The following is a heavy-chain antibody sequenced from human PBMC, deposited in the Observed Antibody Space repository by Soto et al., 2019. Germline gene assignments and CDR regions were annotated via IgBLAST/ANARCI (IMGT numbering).Heavy chain of an antibody. J-gene: IGHJ5*02. CDR2: AYYSGDT. Sequence: SETLSLTCSVSGGSISRYYWSWIRQPPGKGLEWIGYAYYSGDTGYNPSLKSRVTMAVDTSKSQVSLKLGSVTAADTAVYYCARDRSTYGGGGTGEVKENWFDPWGQGALVTVSS. CDR3: ARDRSTYGGGGTGEVKENWFDP. D-gene: IGHD2-8*01. CDR1: GGSISRYY. V-gene: IGHV4-59*01.